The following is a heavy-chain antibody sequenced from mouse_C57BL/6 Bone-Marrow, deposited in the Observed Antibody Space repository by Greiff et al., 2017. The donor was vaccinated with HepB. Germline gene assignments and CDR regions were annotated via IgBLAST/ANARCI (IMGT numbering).Heavy chain of an antibody. CDR3: AIYDYWYFDV. D-gene: IGHD2-3*01. CDR1: GYAFSSSW. V-gene: IGHV1-82*01. CDR2: IYPGDGDT. J-gene: IGHJ1*03. Sequence: VQLKESGPELVKPGASVKISCKASGYAFSSSWMNWVKQRPGKGLEWIGRIYPGDGDTNYNGKFKGKATLTADKSSSTAYMQLSSLTSEDSAVYFCAIYDYWYFDVWGTGTTVTVSS.